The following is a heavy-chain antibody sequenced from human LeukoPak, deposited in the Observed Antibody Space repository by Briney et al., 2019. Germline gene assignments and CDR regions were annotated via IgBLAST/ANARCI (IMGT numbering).Heavy chain of an antibody. CDR3: ARGGTAAGYSSSWLGR. CDR1: GGSFSGYY. CDR2: INHSGST. J-gene: IGHJ5*02. Sequence: SETLSLTCAVYGGSFSGYYRSWIRQPPGKGLEWIGEINHSGSTNYNPSLKSRVTISVDTSKNQFSLKLSSVTAADTAVYYCARGGTAAGYSSSWLGRWGQGTLVTVSS. D-gene: IGHD6-13*01. V-gene: IGHV4-34*01.